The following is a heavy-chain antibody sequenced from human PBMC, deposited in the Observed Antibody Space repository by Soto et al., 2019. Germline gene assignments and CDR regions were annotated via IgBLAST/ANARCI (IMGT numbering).Heavy chain of an antibody. J-gene: IGHJ4*02. CDR1: GGTFSSYA. CDR3: ARGGGYSYGSSVYDD. Sequence: GASVKVSCKASGGTFSSYAISWVRQAPGQGLEWMGGIIPIFGTANYAQKFQGRVTITADESTSTAYMELSSLRSEDTAVYYCARGGGYSYGSSVYDDWGQGPLVTVPS. D-gene: IGHD3-22*01. CDR2: IIPIFGTA. V-gene: IGHV1-69*13.